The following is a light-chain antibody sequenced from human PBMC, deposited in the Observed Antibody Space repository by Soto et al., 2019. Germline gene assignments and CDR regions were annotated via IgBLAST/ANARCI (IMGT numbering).Light chain of an antibody. V-gene: IGKV3-15*01. CDR2: DAY. CDR1: QSVSSG. CDR3: QQYYQWPPIT. Sequence: EIVMTQSPDTLSLSPGEGATPSCRASQSVSSGLAWYQQKPGQAPRLLIYDAYTRATGVPPRFSGSGSGTEFTLTISSLQSDDFAIYYCQQYYQWPPITFGQGTRLDIK. J-gene: IGKJ5*01.